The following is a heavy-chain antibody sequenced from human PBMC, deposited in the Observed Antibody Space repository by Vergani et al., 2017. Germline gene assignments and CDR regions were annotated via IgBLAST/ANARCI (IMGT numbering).Heavy chain of an antibody. D-gene: IGHD5-24*01. CDR2: IYYSGST. J-gene: IGHJ4*02. CDR1: GGSISSSSYY. V-gene: IGHV4-39*07. Sequence: QLQLQESGPGLVKPSETLSLTCTVSGGSISSSSYYWGWIRQPPGKGLEWIGSIYYSGSTYYNPSLKSRVTIAVATSKNQFSLKLSSVTSADTAVYYCARDARDGYNYFDYWGQGTLVTVSS. CDR3: ARDARDGYNYFDY.